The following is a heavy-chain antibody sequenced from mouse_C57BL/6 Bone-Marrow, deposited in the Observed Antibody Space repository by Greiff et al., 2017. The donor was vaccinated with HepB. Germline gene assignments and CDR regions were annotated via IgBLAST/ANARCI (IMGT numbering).Heavy chain of an antibody. V-gene: IGHV5-12*01. CDR3: ARAYSGTMDC. CDR1: GFTFSDYY. D-gene: IGHD1-1*02. CDR2: ISNGGGST. J-gene: IGHJ4*01. Sequence: DVQLVESGGGLVQPGGSLKLSCAASGFTFSDYYMYWVRQTPEKRLEWVAYISNGGGSTYYPDTVKGRFTISRDNAKNTLYLQMSRLKSEDAAMYYCARAYSGTMDCWGQGTSVTVSS.